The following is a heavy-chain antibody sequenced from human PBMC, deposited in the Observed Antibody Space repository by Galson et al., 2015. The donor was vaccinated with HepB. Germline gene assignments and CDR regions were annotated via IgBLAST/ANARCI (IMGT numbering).Heavy chain of an antibody. Sequence: SLRLSCAASGIPFSSYWMSWVRQAPGKGLEWVANIKEDESEEHSLDSVKGRFSISRDNAKNSVYLQLNSLRAEDTAVYYCVAGSNFGHWGQGTLVTVSS. CDR1: GIPFSSYW. V-gene: IGHV3-7*01. CDR2: IKEDESEE. CDR3: VAGSNFGH. D-gene: IGHD3-10*01. J-gene: IGHJ5*02.